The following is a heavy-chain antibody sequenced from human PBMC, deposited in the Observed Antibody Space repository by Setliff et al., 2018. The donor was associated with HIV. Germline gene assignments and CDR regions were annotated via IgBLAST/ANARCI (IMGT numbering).Heavy chain of an antibody. CDR1: GFTLSTYG. CDR2: IWYDGTNK. V-gene: IGHV3-33*01. J-gene: IGHJ3*02. CDR3: ARDQEWLVEVEGDALHI. D-gene: IGHD6-19*01. Sequence: PGGSLRLSCATSGFTLSTYGMHWVRQAPGKGLEWVAVIWYDGTNKYYADSVKGRFTISRDSFKNTLFLQMNSLRAEDTAVYYCARDQEWLVEVEGDALHIWGQGTMVTVSS.